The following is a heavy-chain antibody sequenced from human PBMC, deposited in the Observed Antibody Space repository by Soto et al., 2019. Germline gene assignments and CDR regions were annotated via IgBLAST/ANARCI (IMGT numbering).Heavy chain of an antibody. V-gene: IGHV1-69*13. D-gene: IGHD2-15*01. J-gene: IGHJ6*02. CDR1: GGTFSSYA. Sequence: SVKVSCKASGGTFSSYAISWVRQAPGQGLEWMGGIIPIFGTANYAQKFQGRVTITADESTSTAYMELSSLRSEDTAVYYCATGDIVVVVAATYYYYGMHVWVQGTTVTVSS. CDR3: ATGDIVVVVAATYYYYGMHV. CDR2: IIPIFGTA.